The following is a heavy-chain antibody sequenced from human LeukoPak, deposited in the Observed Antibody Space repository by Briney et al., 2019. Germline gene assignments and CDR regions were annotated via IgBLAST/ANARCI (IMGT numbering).Heavy chain of an antibody. Sequence: PSETLSLTCTVSGGSIGTYYWSWIRQPPGKGLEWIGYIYTSGSTNYNPSLKSRVTISVDTSKNQFSPRLSSVTAADTAVYYCARPQGELGWFDPWGQGTLVTVSS. J-gene: IGHJ5*02. CDR3: ARPQGELGWFDP. CDR1: GGSIGTYY. V-gene: IGHV4-4*09. CDR2: IYTSGST. D-gene: IGHD7-27*01.